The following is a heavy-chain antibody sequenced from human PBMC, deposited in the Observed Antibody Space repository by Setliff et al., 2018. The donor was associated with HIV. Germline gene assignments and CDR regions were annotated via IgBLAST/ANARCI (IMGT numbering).Heavy chain of an antibody. CDR1: GFTFDDYA. CDR3: AKDGHSGWGDYSYYYSMDV. V-gene: IGHV3-43D*04. CDR2: ISWDGGST. J-gene: IGHJ6*04. Sequence: GGSLRLSCAASGFTFDDYAMHWVRQAPGKGLEWVSLISWDGGSTYYADSVKGRFTISRDNSKNSLYLQMNSLRAEDTALYYCAKDGHSGWGDYSYYYSMDVWGKGTTVTVSS. D-gene: IGHD5-12*01.